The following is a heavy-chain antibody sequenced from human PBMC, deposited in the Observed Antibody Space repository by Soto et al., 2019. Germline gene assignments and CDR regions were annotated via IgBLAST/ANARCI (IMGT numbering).Heavy chain of an antibody. CDR2: ISWNSAST. CDR1: GFTYEDFA. CDR3: VKDFRRYTIGLDV. V-gene: IGHV3-9*01. J-gene: IGHJ6*02. Sequence: EVQLVESGGGLVEPGKSLRLSCVVSGFTYEDFAMHWVRQAPGKGLEWVSGISWNSASTGYADSVTGRFTSSRDNAKNSLYLQMRNLTGDDTAMYYGVKDFRRYTIGLDVWGPGTSVTVSS. D-gene: IGHD5-18*01.